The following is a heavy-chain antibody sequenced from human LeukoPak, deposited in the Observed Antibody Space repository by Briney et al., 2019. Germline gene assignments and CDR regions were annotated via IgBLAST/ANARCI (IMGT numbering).Heavy chain of an antibody. V-gene: IGHV3-33*06. Sequence: PGGSLRLSCAASGFTSSSYGMHWVRQAPGKGLEWVAVIWYDGSNKYYADSVKGRFTISRDNSKNTLYLQMNSLRAEDTAVYYCAKGGGTRYCSSTSCYLFYYYYYMDVWGKGTTVTVSS. CDR3: AKGGGTRYCSSTSCYLFYYYYYMDV. CDR1: GFTSSSYG. CDR2: IWYDGSNK. J-gene: IGHJ6*03. D-gene: IGHD2-2*01.